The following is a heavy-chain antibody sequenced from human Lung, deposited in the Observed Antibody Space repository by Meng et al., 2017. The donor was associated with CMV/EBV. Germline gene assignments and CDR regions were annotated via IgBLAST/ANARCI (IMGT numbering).Heavy chain of an antibody. CDR2: ISGSGAST. V-gene: IGHV3-23*01. Sequence: GGPLRPSCAVSGFPFSSYALTWVRKVPGKGLEWVSGISGSGASTHYADFVTGRFTISRDKSKNKMYLQMKSLRAEDTAVYYCVKGRDHNNYGGSGTVDFWGQGTLVTVSS. D-gene: IGHD4-11*01. CDR3: VKGRDHNNYGGSGTVDF. CDR1: GFPFSSYA. J-gene: IGHJ4*02.